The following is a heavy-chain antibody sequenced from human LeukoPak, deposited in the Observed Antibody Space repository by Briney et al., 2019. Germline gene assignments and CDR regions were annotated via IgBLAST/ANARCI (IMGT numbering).Heavy chain of an antibody. CDR3: ARDGSYYDILTGHFDY. V-gene: IGHV3-11*01. J-gene: IGHJ4*02. Sequence: GGSLRLSCAASGFTFSDYYMSWIRQAPGKGLEWVSYISSSGSTIYYADSVKGRFTISRDNAKNSLYLQMNSLRAEDTAVYYCARDGSYYDILTGHFDYWGQGTLVTVSS. CDR2: ISSSGSTI. CDR1: GFTFSDYY. D-gene: IGHD3-9*01.